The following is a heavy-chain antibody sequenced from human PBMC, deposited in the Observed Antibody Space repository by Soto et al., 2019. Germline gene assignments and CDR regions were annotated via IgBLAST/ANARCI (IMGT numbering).Heavy chain of an antibody. CDR2: VYYTGGT. D-gene: IGHD1-26*01. V-gene: IGHV4-59*08. J-gene: IGHJ6*02. CDR1: SGPSSSHN. CDR3: VRQGIDYLHGLVDV. Sequence: QVHVQQSGPGLVKPSETLSLSCTVSSGPSSSHNWGWIRQPPGRGLEWIGYVYYTGGTSYNPSLKSRVTTSADTSTNHISLTLSSVTAAAPAVYYCVRQGIDYLHGLVDVWGQGTTVSVSS.